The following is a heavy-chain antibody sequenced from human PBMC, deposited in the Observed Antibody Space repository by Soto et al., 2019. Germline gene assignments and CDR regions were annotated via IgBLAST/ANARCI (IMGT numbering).Heavy chain of an antibody. Sequence: EVQLVESGGGLVQPGGSLRLSCAASGFTFSSFWMYWVRQAPGKGLVWVSRINSDASTTSYADSVKGRFTISRDNAKNTLYLKKNSLRAENTAVYYCASIPPGWGGGQLVLDYWGQGTLVTVSS. CDR3: ASIPPGWGGGQLVLDY. D-gene: IGHD6-13*01. CDR1: GFTFSSFW. J-gene: IGHJ4*02. V-gene: IGHV3-74*01. CDR2: INSDASTT.